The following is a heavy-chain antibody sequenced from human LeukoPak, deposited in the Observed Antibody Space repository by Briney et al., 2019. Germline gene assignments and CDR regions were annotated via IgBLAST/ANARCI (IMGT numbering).Heavy chain of an antibody. Sequence: GGSLRLSCAASGFTFSSYAMSWVRQAPGKGLEWVSAISGHGDSAYYADSVKGRFTISRDNSKNTLYRQMDSLRAEDTAVYYCPRKYDSSGYYDSWGQGTLVTVSS. V-gene: IGHV3-23*01. CDR2: ISGHGDSA. CDR1: GFTFSSYA. CDR3: PRKYDSSGYYDS. J-gene: IGHJ4*02. D-gene: IGHD3-22*01.